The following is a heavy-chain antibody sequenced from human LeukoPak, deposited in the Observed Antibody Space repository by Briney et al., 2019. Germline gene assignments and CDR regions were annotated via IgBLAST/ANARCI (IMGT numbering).Heavy chain of an antibody. CDR1: GYTFTSYG. D-gene: IGHD5-24*01. J-gene: IGHJ4*02. CDR3: ARGALEMATISY. V-gene: IGHV1-8*01. Sequence: GASVKVSCEASGYTFTSYGINWVRQATGQGLEWMGWMNPNNGNTGYAQKFQGRLTMTRNTSISTAYMELSSLRSEDTAVYYCARGALEMATISYWGQGTLVTVSS. CDR2: MNPNNGNT.